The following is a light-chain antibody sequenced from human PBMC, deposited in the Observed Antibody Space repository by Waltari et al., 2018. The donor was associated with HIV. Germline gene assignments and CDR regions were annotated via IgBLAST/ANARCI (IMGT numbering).Light chain of an antibody. Sequence: EIVLTQSPATLSLSPGERATISCRASKSVSSYLAWYQQKPGRAPMLLIYDSSNRATGLPAMFIGSASGTDFTLTISILEPEDFAVYSCQQHSSWPLTFGGGTKVEIK. CDR1: KSVSSY. V-gene: IGKV3-11*01. J-gene: IGKJ4*01. CDR3: QQHSSWPLT. CDR2: DSS.